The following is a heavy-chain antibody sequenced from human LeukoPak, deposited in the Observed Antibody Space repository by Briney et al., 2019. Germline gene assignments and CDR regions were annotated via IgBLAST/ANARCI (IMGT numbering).Heavy chain of an antibody. Sequence: SETLSLTCTVSGGSISSGSYYWSSIRQPAGKGLEWIGRIYSSGSTNYNPSLKSRVTISVDTSKNQFSLKLSSVTAADTAVYYCARVRPWAFDIWGQGTMVTVSS. CDR1: GGSISSGSYY. V-gene: IGHV4-61*02. CDR3: ARVRPWAFDI. CDR2: IYSSGST. J-gene: IGHJ3*02.